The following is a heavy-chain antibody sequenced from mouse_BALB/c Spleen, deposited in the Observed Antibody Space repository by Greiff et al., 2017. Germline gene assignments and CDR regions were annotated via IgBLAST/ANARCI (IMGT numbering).Heavy chain of an antibody. D-gene: IGHD4-1*01. Sequence: QVQLKQPGAELVKPGASVKLSCKASGYTFTSYWMHWVKQRPGQGLEWIGEIDPSDSYTNYNQKFKGKATLTVDKSSSTAYMQLSSLTSEDSAVYYCARGKTGTGYAMDYWGQGTSVTVSS. J-gene: IGHJ4*01. CDR1: GYTFTSYW. CDR3: ARGKTGTGYAMDY. CDR2: IDPSDSYT. V-gene: IGHV1-69*02.